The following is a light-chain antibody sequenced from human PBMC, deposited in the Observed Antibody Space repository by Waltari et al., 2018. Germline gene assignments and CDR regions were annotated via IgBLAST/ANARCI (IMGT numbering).Light chain of an antibody. CDR3: CSYAGSSTSWV. J-gene: IGLJ3*02. CDR1: SSDFGSYNL. V-gene: IGLV2-23*01. CDR2: EGS. Sequence: QSALTQPASVSGSPGQSITISCTGTSSDFGSYNLVSWYQHHPGNAPKLMIYEGSMRPSGVSKRFSGSKSGNTASLTISGLQAEDEADYYCCSYAGSSTSWVFGGGTKLTVL.